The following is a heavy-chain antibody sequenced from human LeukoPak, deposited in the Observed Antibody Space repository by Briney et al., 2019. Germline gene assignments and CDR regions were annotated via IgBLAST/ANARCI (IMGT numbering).Heavy chain of an antibody. CDR3: ARESPTGPWVGATL. CDR1: GYTFTGYY. V-gene: IGHV1-2*02. CDR2: INPNSGGT. Sequence: GASVKVSCKASGYTFTGYYMHWVRQAPGQGLEWMGWINPNSGGTNYAQKFQGRVTMTRDTSISTAYMELSRLRSDDTAVYYCARESPTGPWVGATLWGQGTLVTVSS. D-gene: IGHD1-26*01. J-gene: IGHJ4*02.